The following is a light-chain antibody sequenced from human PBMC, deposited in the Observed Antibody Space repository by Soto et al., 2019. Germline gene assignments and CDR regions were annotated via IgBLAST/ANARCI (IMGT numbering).Light chain of an antibody. CDR2: DAS. Sequence: EIVLTQSPGTLSLSPGERATLPCRASQSVSSYLAWYQQKPGQALRLLIYDASSRATGIPDRFSGSGSGTDFTLTISSLDPEDFAVYFCQQYGYSPRTFGQGTKVDIK. J-gene: IGKJ1*01. CDR3: QQYGYSPRT. V-gene: IGKV3-20*01. CDR1: QSVSSY.